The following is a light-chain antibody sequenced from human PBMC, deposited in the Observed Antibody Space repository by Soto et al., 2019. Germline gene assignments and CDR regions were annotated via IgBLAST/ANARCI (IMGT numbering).Light chain of an antibody. CDR1: RPISTY. CDR3: QQYYTYPLA. Sequence: AIRMTQSPSSISAFTGDRVTITCRTSRPISTYLAWYQQKPGKTPTLLMYAASTLQSGVPSRFSGSGSGTDFTLNISCLQSEDFATYYCQQYYTYPLAFGKGTNIEIK. CDR2: AAS. J-gene: IGKJ1*01. V-gene: IGKV1-8*01.